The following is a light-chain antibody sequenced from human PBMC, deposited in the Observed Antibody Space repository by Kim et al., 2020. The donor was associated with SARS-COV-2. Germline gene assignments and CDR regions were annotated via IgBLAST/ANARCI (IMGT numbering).Light chain of an antibody. CDR3: QQYNSYSPYS. CDR2: KTS. V-gene: IGKV1-5*03. CDR1: QGISSW. Sequence: ASVGDRVTITCRASQGISSWLAWYQQKPGKAPKLLIYKTSSLESGVPSRFSGSGSGTEFTLTISSLQPDDFATYYCQQYNSYSPYSFGQGTKLEI. J-gene: IGKJ2*03.